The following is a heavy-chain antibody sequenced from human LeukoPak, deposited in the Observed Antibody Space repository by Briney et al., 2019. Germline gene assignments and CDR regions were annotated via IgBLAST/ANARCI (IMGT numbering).Heavy chain of an antibody. CDR3: VREYYYDASTYYPLDH. V-gene: IGHV1-18*01. D-gene: IGHD3-22*01. CDR1: GFTFTSYG. CDR2: ISNYNGNT. J-gene: IGHJ4*02. Sequence: ASVKVSCKASGFTFTSYGISWVRQAPGQGLEWMGWISNYNGNTNYAQNLQDRVTLTTDTSTSTAYMELRSLRSDNTAIYYCVREYYYDASTYYPLDHWGQGTLAAVSS.